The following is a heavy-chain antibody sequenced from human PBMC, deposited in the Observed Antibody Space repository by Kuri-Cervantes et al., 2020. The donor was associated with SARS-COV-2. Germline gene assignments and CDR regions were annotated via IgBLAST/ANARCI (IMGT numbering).Heavy chain of an antibody. D-gene: IGHD1-26*01. Sequence: ASVKVSCKVSGYTLTELSMHWVRQAPGKGLEWMGGFDPEDGETIYAQKFQGRVTMTEDTSTDTAYMELSSLRPEDTAVYYCATAPAYSGRALLAYWGQGTLVTVSS. J-gene: IGHJ4*02. CDR2: FDPEDGET. V-gene: IGHV1-24*01. CDR1: GYTLTELS. CDR3: ATAPAYSGRALLAY.